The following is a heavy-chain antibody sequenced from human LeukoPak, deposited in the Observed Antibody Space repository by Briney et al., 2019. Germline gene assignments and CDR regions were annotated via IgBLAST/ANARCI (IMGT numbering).Heavy chain of an antibody. Sequence: SETLSLTCAVYGGSFSGYYWSWIRQPPGKGLEWIGEINHSGSTNYNPSLKSRVTISVDTSKSQFSLKLSSVTAADTAVYYCARTRWGRTTRWFDPWGQGTLVTVSS. D-gene: IGHD3-16*01. CDR2: INHSGST. CDR3: ARTRWGRTTRWFDP. V-gene: IGHV4-34*01. J-gene: IGHJ5*02. CDR1: GGSFSGYY.